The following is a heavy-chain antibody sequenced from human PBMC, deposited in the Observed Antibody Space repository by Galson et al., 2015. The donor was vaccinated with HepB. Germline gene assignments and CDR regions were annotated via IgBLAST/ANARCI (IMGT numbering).Heavy chain of an antibody. J-gene: IGHJ4*02. CDR3: ARAPISSNRGYYFDY. CDR2: VRSEAYGGTR. CDR1: GFMFGEYA. V-gene: IGHV3-49*04. D-gene: IGHD5-12*01. Sequence: SLRLSCAASGFMFGEYAMTWVRQAPGKGLEWIGFVRSEAYGGTREYAASVKGRFTISRDDSKSVAYLQMNSLKTDDTAVYYCARAPISSNRGYYFDYWGQGIMVTVSS.